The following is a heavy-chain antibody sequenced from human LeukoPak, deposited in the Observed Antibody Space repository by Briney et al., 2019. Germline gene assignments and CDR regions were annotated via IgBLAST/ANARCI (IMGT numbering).Heavy chain of an antibody. Sequence: GASVKVSCKASAYTFTDYYVHWVRQAPGQGLEWMGRINPSSGDTNYAQNFQGRVTMTRDTSISTAYMELSRPRSDDTAVYYCATTSGYFYYWGQGTLVTVSS. J-gene: IGHJ4*02. V-gene: IGHV1-2*06. CDR1: AYTFTDYY. CDR3: ATTSGYFYY. CDR2: INPSSGDT. D-gene: IGHD1-26*01.